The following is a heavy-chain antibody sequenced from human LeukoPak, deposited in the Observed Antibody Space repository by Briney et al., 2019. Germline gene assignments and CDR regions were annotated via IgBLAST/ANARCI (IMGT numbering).Heavy chain of an antibody. CDR3: ARGSPGYYYNGMDV. J-gene: IGHJ6*02. V-gene: IGHV3-33*01. D-gene: IGHD3-10*01. CDR1: GFTFSSYT. Sequence: GRSLRLSCAASGFTFSSYTMHWVRQAPGKGLEWVTVIWYDGSDKFYADSVKGRFTISRDNSKNTLYLQMSSLRAEDTAVYYCARGSPGYYYNGMDVWGQGNTVTVPS. CDR2: IWYDGSDK.